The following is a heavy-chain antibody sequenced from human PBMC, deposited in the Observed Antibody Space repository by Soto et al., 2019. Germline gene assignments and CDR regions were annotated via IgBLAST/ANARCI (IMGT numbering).Heavy chain of an antibody. CDR3: ARDSSGYSAVFDY. CDR1: GYTFTGYY. Sequence: ASVKVSCKASGYTFTGYYMHWVLQAPGQGLEWMGWINPNSGGTNYAQKFQGRVTMTRDTSISTAYMELSRLRSDDTAVYYCARDSSGYSAVFDYWGQGTLVTVSS. D-gene: IGHD3-22*01. CDR2: INPNSGGT. J-gene: IGHJ4*02. V-gene: IGHV1-2*02.